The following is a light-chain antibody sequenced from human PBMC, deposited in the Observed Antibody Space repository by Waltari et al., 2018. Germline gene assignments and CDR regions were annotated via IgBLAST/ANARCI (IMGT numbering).Light chain of an antibody. CDR1: SSDLGVYAF. CDR2: DVF. V-gene: IGLV2-14*03. CDR3: TSSTFSSPL. J-gene: IGLJ2*01. Sequence: QSALTQPASVSGSPGQSITVSCTATSSDLGVYAFVSWYQHHPGQAPKLIIYDVFKRPSGVSNRFSGSKSGNTASLSISGLQADDEGDYYCTSSTFSSPLFGGGTKLTVL.